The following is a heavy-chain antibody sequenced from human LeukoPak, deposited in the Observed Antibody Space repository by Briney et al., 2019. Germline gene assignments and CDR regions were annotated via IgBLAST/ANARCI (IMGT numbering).Heavy chain of an antibody. V-gene: IGHV4-34*01. CDR2: INHSEIT. CDR3: ASQLLWSGHKY. J-gene: IGHJ4*02. CDR1: GGSFSGYY. D-gene: IGHD3-3*01. Sequence: PSETLSLTCTVYGGSFSGYYWSWIRQPPGKGLQWIGEINHSEITNYNPSLKSRVTISVDTSKDQFSLKLSSVTAADTAVYYCASQLLWSGHKYWGQGTLVTVSS.